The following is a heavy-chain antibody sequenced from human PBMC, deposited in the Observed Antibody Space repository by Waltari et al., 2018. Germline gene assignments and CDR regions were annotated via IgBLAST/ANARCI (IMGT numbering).Heavy chain of an antibody. CDR1: GYSISSGYY. CDR2: IYHSGST. Sequence: QVQLQESGPGLVKPSETLSLTCAVSGYSISSGYYWGWIRQPPGKGLEWIGSIYHSGSTYYNPSLKSRVTISVDTSKNQFSLKLSSVTAADTAVYYCARVSIAVAGTIDYWGQGTLVTVSS. J-gene: IGHJ4*02. CDR3: ARVSIAVAGTIDY. V-gene: IGHV4-38-2*01. D-gene: IGHD6-19*01.